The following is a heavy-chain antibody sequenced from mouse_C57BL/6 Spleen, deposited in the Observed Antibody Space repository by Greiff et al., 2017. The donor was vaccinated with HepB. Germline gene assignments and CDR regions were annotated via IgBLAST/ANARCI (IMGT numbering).Heavy chain of an antibody. Sequence: DVKLVESEGGLVQPGSSMKLSCTASGFTFSDYYMAWVRQVPEKGLEWVANINYDGSSTYYLDSLKSRFIISRDNAKNILYLQMSSLKSEDTATYYCARAGGSSYVASAMDYWGQGTSVTVSS. D-gene: IGHD1-1*01. CDR1: GFTFSDYY. J-gene: IGHJ4*01. V-gene: IGHV5-16*01. CDR2: INYDGSST. CDR3: ARAGGSSYVASAMDY.